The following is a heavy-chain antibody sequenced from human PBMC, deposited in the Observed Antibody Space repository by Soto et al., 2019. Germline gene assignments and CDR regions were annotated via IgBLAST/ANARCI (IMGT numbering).Heavy chain of an antibody. CDR2: IIASAGTT. CDR1: GFTFTDHA. D-gene: IGHD4-17*01. V-gene: IGHV3-23*01. J-gene: IGHJ4*02. CDR3: XXXXXGAVTPYFDS. Sequence: EVQLLESGGALVQPGGSLRLSCEAFGFTFTDHAMGWVRQAPGKGLEWVSLIIASAGTTYYADSVRGRFTVSRDNAKSXXXXXXXXXXXXXXXXXXXXXXXXGAVTPYFDSWGQGSQVTVSS.